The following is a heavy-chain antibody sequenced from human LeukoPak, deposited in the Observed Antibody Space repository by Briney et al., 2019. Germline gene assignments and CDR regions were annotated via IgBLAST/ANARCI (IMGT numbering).Heavy chain of an antibody. CDR1: GGSIRGYY. D-gene: IGHD3-9*01. V-gene: IGHV4-59*12. J-gene: IGHJ3*02. CDR3: ARTTLLYSDWSPDAFDI. Sequence: SETLSLTCNVSGGSIRGYYWSWIRQPPEKGLEWIGYIYSSGSTNYNPSLKSRVTISVDTSKNQFSLKLSSVTAADTAVYYCARTTLLYSDWSPDAFDIWGQGTMVTVSS. CDR2: IYSSGST.